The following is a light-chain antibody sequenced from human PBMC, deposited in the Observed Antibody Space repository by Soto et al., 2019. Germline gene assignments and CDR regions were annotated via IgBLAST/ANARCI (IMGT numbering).Light chain of an antibody. CDR1: SSDVGGYNY. CDR2: EVN. V-gene: IGLV2-8*01. CDR3: SSYTGSNNVVV. Sequence: QSALTQSPSASGSPGQSVTISCTGTSSDVGGYNYVSWYQHHPGKAPKLMIYEVNKRPSGVPDRFSGSKSGNTASLTVSGLQAEDEADYYCSSYTGSNNVVVFGGGTKLTVL. J-gene: IGLJ2*01.